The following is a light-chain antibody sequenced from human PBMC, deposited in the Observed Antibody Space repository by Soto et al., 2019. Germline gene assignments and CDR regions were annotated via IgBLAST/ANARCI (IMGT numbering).Light chain of an antibody. J-gene: IGKJ1*01. CDR2: GAS. Sequence: EIVLTQSPGXLSLSPGERATLSCRASQSVSSSYLAWYQQKPGQAPRLLIYGASSRATGIPDRFSGSGSGTDFTLTISRLEPEDFAVYYCQQYGSSXXTFDQXXXXDNK. V-gene: IGKV3-20*01. CDR1: QSVSSSY. CDR3: QQYGSSXXT.